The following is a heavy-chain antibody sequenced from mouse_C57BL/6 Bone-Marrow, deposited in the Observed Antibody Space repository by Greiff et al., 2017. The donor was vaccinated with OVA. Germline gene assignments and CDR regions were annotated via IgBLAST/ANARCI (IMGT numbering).Heavy chain of an antibody. CDR2: INPYNGGT. D-gene: IGHD2-4*01. V-gene: IGHV1-19*01. Sequence: EVKLVESGPVLVKPGASVKMSCKASGYTFTDYYMNWVKQSHGKSLEWIGVINPYNGGTSYNQKFKGKATLTVDKSSSTAYMELNSLTSEDSAVYYCARSTMITRYFDVWGTGTTVTVSS. CDR1: GYTFTDYY. J-gene: IGHJ1*03. CDR3: ARSTMITRYFDV.